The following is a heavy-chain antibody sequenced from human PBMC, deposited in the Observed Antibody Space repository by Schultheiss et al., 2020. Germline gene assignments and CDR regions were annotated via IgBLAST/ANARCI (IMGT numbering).Heavy chain of an antibody. D-gene: IGHD3-10*01. Sequence: GESLKISCAASGFTVSSNYMSWVRQAPGKGLEWVSVIYSGGSTYYADSVKGRFTISRDNSKNTLYLQMNSLRAEDTAVYYCARDGLWFGELPIDYWGQGTLVTVSS. CDR2: IYSGGST. J-gene: IGHJ4*02. CDR1: GFTVSSNY. CDR3: ARDGLWFGELPIDY. V-gene: IGHV3-66*01.